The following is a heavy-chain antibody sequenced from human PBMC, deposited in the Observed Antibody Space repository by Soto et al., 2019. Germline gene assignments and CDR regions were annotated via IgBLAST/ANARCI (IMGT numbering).Heavy chain of an antibody. Sequence: PGESLKISCKGSGYSFTSYWIGWVRQMPGKGLEWMGIIYPGDSDTRYSPSFQGQVTISADKTISTAYLQWSSLKASDTAMYYCARHRYCSGGSCYRPHAFDIWGQGTMVTVSS. CDR2: IYPGDSDT. CDR1: GYSFTSYW. CDR3: ARHRYCSGGSCYRPHAFDI. D-gene: IGHD2-15*01. V-gene: IGHV5-51*01. J-gene: IGHJ3*02.